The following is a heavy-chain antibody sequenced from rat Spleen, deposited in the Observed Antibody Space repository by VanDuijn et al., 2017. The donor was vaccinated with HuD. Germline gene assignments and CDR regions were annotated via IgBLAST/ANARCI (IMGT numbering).Heavy chain of an antibody. CDR3: ARTLYYYDGYEGVMDA. D-gene: IGHD1-12*03. V-gene: IGHV3-3*01. Sequence: EVQLQESGPGLVKPSQSLSLTCSVTGYSITSSYRWNWIRKFPGNKLEWMGYINSAGSTNYNPSLKSRISITRDPSKNQFFLQLNSVTTEDTATYYCARTLYYYDGYEGVMDAWGQGASVTVSS. CDR2: INSAGST. J-gene: IGHJ4*01. CDR1: GYSITSSYR.